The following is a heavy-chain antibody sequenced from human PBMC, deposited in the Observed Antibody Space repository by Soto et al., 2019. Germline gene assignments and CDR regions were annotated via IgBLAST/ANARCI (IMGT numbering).Heavy chain of an antibody. V-gene: IGHV4-30-2*05. CDR2: IYYSGTT. D-gene: IGHD5-18*01. CDR1: GGSISSGGYS. CDR3: ARGRGYSYGLDP. J-gene: IGHJ5*02. Sequence: TSETLSLTSAVSGGSISSGGYSWSWIRQPPGEGLEWIGFIYYSGTTSYSPSLKSRVAISLDTSKNQFSLSLNFVTAADTAVYYCARGRGYSYGLDPWGQGSLVTVSS.